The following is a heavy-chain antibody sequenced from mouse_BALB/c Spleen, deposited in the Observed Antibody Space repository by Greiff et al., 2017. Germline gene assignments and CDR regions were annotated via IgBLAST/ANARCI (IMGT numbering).Heavy chain of an antibody. Sequence: EVQGVESGGGLVQPGGSRKLSCAASGFTFSSFGMHWVRQAPEQGLEWVAYISSGSSTIYYAATMKGRFTIAKDNPKNTLFLQMTSLRSEDTAMYYCARSSHDSTTATRGAMDYWGQGTSVTVSS. D-gene: IGHD1-2*01. CDR2: ISSGSSTI. V-gene: IGHV5-17*02. J-gene: IGHJ4*01. CDR3: ARSSHDSTTATRGAMDY. CDR1: GFTFSSFG.